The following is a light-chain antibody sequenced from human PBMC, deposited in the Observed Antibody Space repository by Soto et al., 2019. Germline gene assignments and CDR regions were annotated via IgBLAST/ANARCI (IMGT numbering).Light chain of an antibody. CDR1: QSVSNNY. CDR2: GAS. V-gene: IGKV3-20*01. J-gene: IGKJ5*01. CDR3: QQYSSSPIT. Sequence: EIVFTHSPVTLSFSPGERATLSCRASQSVSNNYLAWYQQKPGQAPRLLIYGASSRATGIPDRFSGGGSGTDFSLTISRLDPEDFAVYYCQQYSSSPITFGQGTRLEIK.